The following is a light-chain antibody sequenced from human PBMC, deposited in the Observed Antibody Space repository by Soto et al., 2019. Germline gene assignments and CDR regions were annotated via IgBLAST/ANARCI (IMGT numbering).Light chain of an antibody. CDR2: DAS. Sequence: DIQMTQSPPTLSASVGDRVTITCRASQSISRGLAWHQQKAGEAPKLLIYDASTLVSGVPSRFSGSGSGTEFTLTISSLQPDDFATCYCQQYNPGTFGQGTKVEIK. J-gene: IGKJ1*01. CDR1: QSISRG. V-gene: IGKV1-5*01. CDR3: QQYNPGT.